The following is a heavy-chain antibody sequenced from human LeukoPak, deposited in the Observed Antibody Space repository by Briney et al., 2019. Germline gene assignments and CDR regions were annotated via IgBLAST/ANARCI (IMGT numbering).Heavy chain of an antibody. CDR3: ARDGPLVYFDY. CDR1: GGSISGYY. V-gene: IGHV4-59*12. Sequence: SETRSLTCTVSGGSISGYYWSWIRQPPGKGLEWIGYIYHSGTTNYNPSLKSRVTISLDTSKNQFSLKLDSVTAADTAVYYCARDGPLVYFDYWGQGALVTVSS. CDR2: IYHSGTT. D-gene: IGHD3-16*02. J-gene: IGHJ4*02.